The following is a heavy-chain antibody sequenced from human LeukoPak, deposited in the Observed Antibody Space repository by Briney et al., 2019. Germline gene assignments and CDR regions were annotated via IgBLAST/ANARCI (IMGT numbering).Heavy chain of an antibody. Sequence: PGGSLRLSCAASGFTFSSYGMHWVRQAPGKGLEWVAVISYDGSNKYYADSVNGRFTISRDNSKNTLYLQMNSLRAEDTAAYYCARDSARLRWYTDGWGQGTTVTVSS. J-gene: IGHJ6*02. V-gene: IGHV3-30*03. CDR2: ISYDGSNK. D-gene: IGHD4-23*01. CDR3: ARDSARLRWYTDG. CDR1: GFTFSSYG.